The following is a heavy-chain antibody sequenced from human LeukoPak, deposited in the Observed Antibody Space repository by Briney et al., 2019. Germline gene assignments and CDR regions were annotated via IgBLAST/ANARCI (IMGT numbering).Heavy chain of an antibody. CDR2: FDPEDGET. Sequence: ASVKVSCTVSGYTLTELSMHWVRQAPGKGLEWMGGFDPEDGETIYAQKFQGRVTMTEDTSTDIAYMELSSLRSEDTAVYYCATALGSSGYYFPYYFDYWGQGTLVTVSS. J-gene: IGHJ4*02. V-gene: IGHV1-24*01. D-gene: IGHD3-22*01. CDR3: ATALGSSGYYFPYYFDY. CDR1: GYTLTELS.